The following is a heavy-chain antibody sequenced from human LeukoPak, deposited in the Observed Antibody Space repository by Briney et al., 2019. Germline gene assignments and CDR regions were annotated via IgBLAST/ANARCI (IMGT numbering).Heavy chain of an antibody. D-gene: IGHD3-3*01. CDR3: ARAYDFWSGYHFTYDY. Sequence: TSSETLSLTCTVSGGSISSSSYYWGWIRQPPGKGLEWIGSIYYSGSTYYNPSLKSRVTISVDTSRNQISLKLSSVTAADTAVYYCARAYDFWSGYHFTYDYWGQGTLVTVSS. J-gene: IGHJ4*02. CDR1: GGSISSSSYY. V-gene: IGHV4-39*01. CDR2: IYYSGST.